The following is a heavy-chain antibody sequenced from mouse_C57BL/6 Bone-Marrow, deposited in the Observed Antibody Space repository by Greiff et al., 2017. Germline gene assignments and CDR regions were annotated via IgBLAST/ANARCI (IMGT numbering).Heavy chain of an antibody. V-gene: IGHV1-53*01. CDR1: CYTFPSYW. D-gene: IGHD5-1*01. CDR3: AYLRAMDY. CDR2: INPINGGT. Sequence: QLQQSGTELVKPGASVKLSCKASCYTFPSYWMHWVKQRPGQGLAWIGNINPINGGTNYNEKFKSKAPLTVDKSSSTAYMQLSRLTSEDYEVYYCAYLRAMDYWGQGTSVTVSS. J-gene: IGHJ4*01.